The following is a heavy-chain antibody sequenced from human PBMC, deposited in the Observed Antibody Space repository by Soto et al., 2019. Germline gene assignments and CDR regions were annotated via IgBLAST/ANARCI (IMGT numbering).Heavy chain of an antibody. J-gene: IGHJ4*02. CDR2: VYYTGST. Sequence: PSETLSLTCSVSGGSISGSYWSWIRRSPGKGLEWLGYVYYTGSTNYSPSLRSRVSISVDTSKNEFSLRLSSVTAADTAVYFCARSVAVTGAHIDYWGQGTQVTVSS. V-gene: IGHV4-59*01. CDR3: ARSVAVTGAHIDY. CDR1: GGSISGSY. D-gene: IGHD2-8*02.